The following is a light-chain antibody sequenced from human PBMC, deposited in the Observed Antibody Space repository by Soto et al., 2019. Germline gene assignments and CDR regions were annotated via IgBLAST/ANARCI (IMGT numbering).Light chain of an antibody. CDR2: RAS. CDR3: QQTTTFPLT. Sequence: DIQMTQSPSSVSASVGDRVTITCRASQGITSWLAWYQQKPGKAPKLLIYRASNLQSGVPSRFGGSGSGKDFTLTISGLQPADFATYYCQQTTTFPLTFGGGTKVEIK. V-gene: IGKV1-12*01. J-gene: IGKJ4*01. CDR1: QGITSW.